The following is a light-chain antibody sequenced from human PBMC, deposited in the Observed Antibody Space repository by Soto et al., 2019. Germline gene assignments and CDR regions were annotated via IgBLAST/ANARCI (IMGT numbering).Light chain of an antibody. CDR3: QQYNNWPL. CDR1: HSVGSSY. J-gene: IGKJ1*01. V-gene: IGKV3-20*01. Sequence: EIVLTQSPGTLSLSPGERATLSCRASHSVGSSYLAWYQQRPGQAPRLLIYGASSRATGIPDRFSGSGSGTDFTLSISRLEPEDFAVYYCQQYNNWPLFGQGTKLDIK. CDR2: GAS.